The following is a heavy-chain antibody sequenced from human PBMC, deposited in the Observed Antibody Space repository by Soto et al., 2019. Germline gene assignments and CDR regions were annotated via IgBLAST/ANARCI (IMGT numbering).Heavy chain of an antibody. Sequence: EVQLLESGGGLVQPGGSLRLSCAASGFTFTSYSMSWVRQAPGKGLEWVSVISGSGATTYYADSVKGRFTISRDTSKDTLYRQMNSLRVEYTAVYYCAKDNPYDYNRGAIYVWGQGTMVTVSS. D-gene: IGHD3-10*01. CDR2: ISGSGATT. CDR1: GFTFTSYS. CDR3: AKDNPYDYNRGAIYV. J-gene: IGHJ3*01. V-gene: IGHV3-23*01.